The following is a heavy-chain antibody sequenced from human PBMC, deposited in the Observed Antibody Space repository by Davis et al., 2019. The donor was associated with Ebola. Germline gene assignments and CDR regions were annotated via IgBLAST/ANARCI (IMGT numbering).Heavy chain of an antibody. V-gene: IGHV4-59*02. J-gene: IGHJ1*01. CDR2: IYNSEST. CDR3: ARGKVGATSG. Sequence: MPSETLSLTCTVSGESVSSFYWSWIRQPPGKGLEWIGYIYNSESTNYNPSLKSRVTISADTSKNQFSLKLSSVAAADTAVYYCARGKVGATSGWGRGTLVTVSS. D-gene: IGHD1-26*01. CDR1: GESVSSFY.